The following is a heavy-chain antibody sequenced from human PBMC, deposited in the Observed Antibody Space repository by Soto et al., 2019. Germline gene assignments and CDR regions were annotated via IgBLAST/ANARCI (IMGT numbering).Heavy chain of an antibody. CDR2: ISRGGSVI. CDR3: ASDSHAVDLGY. D-gene: IGHD3-10*01. V-gene: IGHV3-11*01. Sequence: GGSLRLSCAASGFSFSDSYMSWIRQAPGKGLEWVSYISRGGSVIYYADSVKGRFTISRDDAKNSLYLQMNSLRAEDTAIYYCASDSHAVDLGYWGQGTLVTVS. J-gene: IGHJ4*02. CDR1: GFSFSDSY.